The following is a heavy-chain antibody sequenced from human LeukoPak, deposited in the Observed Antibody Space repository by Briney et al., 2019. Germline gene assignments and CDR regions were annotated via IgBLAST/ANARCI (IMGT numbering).Heavy chain of an antibody. CDR3: ARRGLRRIRLWFLEY. D-gene: IGHD5-18*01. Sequence: PSETLSLTCAVYGGSFSGYYWSWIRQPPGKGLEWIGEINHSGSTNYNPSLKSRVTISVETSKNQISLKLSSVTAADRAVYYCARRGLRRIRLWFLEYWGQGTLVTVSS. CDR2: INHSGST. CDR1: GGSFSGYY. J-gene: IGHJ4*02. V-gene: IGHV4-34*01.